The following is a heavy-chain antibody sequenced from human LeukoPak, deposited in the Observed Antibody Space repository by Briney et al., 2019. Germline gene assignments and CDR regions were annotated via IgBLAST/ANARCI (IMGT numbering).Heavy chain of an antibody. D-gene: IGHD2-21*02. Sequence: GGSLRLSCAASGFTLSTYNMNGVRQAPGKGLEWVSYICSSCSTIYYADSVKGRFTISRDNAKNSLYLQMNSLRDDDTAVYYCARDRYCGGDCSDAFDVWGRGTMVTVSS. CDR3: ARDRYCGGDCSDAFDV. V-gene: IGHV3-48*02. J-gene: IGHJ3*01. CDR2: ICSSCSTI. CDR1: GFTLSTYN.